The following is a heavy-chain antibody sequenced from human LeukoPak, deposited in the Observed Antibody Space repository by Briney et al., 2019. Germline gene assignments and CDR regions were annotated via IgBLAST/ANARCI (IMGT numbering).Heavy chain of an antibody. CDR2: INQDGLEK. CDR1: GFLFNKFW. J-gene: IGHJ4*02. CDR3: ARSYSSSSDFDF. Sequence: GGSLRLSCAGCGFLFNKFWMNWVRQAPGKGLEWVASINQDGLEKYYVDFVKGRFTLSRDNAKNSVFLQMNRLRAEDTAVFYCARSYSSSSDFDFWGQGTLVTVSS. V-gene: IGHV3-7*01. D-gene: IGHD3-22*01.